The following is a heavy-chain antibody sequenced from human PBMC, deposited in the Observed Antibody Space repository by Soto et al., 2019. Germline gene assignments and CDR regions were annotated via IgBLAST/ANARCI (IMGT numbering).Heavy chain of an antibody. CDR1: GYTFTRYD. CDR3: AEVNWAPGRN. D-gene: IGHD7-27*01. V-gene: IGHV1-8*01. J-gene: IGHJ4*01. CDR2: MNANSGNT. Sequence: GASVKVSCKASGYTFTRYDINWVRQATGQGLEWMGWMNANSGNTGYAQKFQGRVTMTRNTSISTAYMELSSLRFEDTAVYYCAEVNWAPGRNWGHGTLVTVSS.